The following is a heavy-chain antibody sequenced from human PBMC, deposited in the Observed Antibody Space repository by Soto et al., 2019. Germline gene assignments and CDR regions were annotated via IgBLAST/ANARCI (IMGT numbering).Heavy chain of an antibody. CDR1: GYTFTGYY. J-gene: IGHJ6*02. CDR2: INPNSGGT. Sequence: GASVNVSCKASGYTFTGYYMHWVRQAPGQGLEWMGWINPNSGGTNYAQKFQGRVTMTRDTSISTAYMELSRLRSDDTAVYYCARETPELLLWFGPPHGMDVWGQGTTVTVSS. V-gene: IGHV1-2*02. D-gene: IGHD3-10*01. CDR3: ARETPELLLWFGPPHGMDV.